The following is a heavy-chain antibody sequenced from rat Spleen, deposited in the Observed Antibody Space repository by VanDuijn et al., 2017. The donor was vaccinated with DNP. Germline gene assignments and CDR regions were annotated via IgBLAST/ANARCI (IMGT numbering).Heavy chain of an antibody. CDR1: GFTFSNYY. V-gene: IGHV5-25*01. CDR3: ASYYSGEAMDA. D-gene: IGHD1-1*01. CDR2: ISTSGSRT. J-gene: IGHJ4*01. Sequence: EVQLVESGGGLVQPGRSLKLSCAASGFTFSNYYMAWVRQAPKKGLEWVATISTSGSRTYYPDSVKGRFTISRDNAKSSLYLQMNSLKSEDTATYYCASYYSGEAMDAWGQGTSVTVSS.